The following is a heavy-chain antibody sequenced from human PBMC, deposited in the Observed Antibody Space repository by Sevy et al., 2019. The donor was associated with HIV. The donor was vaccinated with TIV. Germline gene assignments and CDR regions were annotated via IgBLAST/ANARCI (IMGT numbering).Heavy chain of an antibody. J-gene: IGHJ3*02. V-gene: IGHV1-18*01. CDR2: ISAYNGNT. CDR1: GYTFTSYG. D-gene: IGHD3-22*01. CDR3: ARVPTALMIVVSDAFDI. Sequence: ASVKVSCKASGYTFTSYGISWVRQAPGQGLEWMGWISAYNGNTNYAQKLQGRVTMTTDTSTSTAYMKLRSLRSDDTAVYYCARVPTALMIVVSDAFDIWGQGTMVTVSS.